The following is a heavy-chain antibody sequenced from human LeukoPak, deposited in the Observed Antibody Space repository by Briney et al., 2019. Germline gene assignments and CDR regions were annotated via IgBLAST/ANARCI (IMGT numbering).Heavy chain of an antibody. Sequence: GASVKVSCKASGYTFTSYDINWVRQATGQGLEWMGWMNPNSGNTGYAQKFQGRVTMTRNTSISTAYMELSSLRSEDTAVYYCARGFISRKGSGNWRAFDYWGQGTLVTVSS. CDR2: MNPNSGNT. CDR1: GYTFTSYD. D-gene: IGHD1-1*01. V-gene: IGHV1-8*01. J-gene: IGHJ4*02. CDR3: ARGFISRKGSGNWRAFDY.